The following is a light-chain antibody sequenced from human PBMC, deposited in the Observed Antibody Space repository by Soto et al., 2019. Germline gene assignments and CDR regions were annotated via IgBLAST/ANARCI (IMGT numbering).Light chain of an antibody. CDR1: QTISSS. J-gene: IGKJ2*01. CDR2: DAS. V-gene: IGKV1-5*01. Sequence: DIQMTQSPSTLSASVGDRVTITCRASQTISSSLAWYQHKPGKAPKLLIFDASTLQTGVPSRFSGGGFGTEFTLPITGLQPDDFATYYCQQHNDYTAVTFGQGTKLEIK. CDR3: QQHNDYTAVT.